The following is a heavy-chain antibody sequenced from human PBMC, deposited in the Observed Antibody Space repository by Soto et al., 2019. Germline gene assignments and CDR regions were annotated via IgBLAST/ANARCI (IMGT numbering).Heavy chain of an antibody. Sequence: PWGSLNISCQVSEYSFTGYWIGWVRQMPGKGLEWMGIINPADSDTTYSPSFQGQVTLSADKSISTAYFQWSSLTASDTAMYFCAKHGYGAIDSWGQGDLVTVSS. CDR1: EYSFTGYW. D-gene: IGHD5-12*01. CDR2: INPADSDT. CDR3: AKHGYGAIDS. V-gene: IGHV5-51*01. J-gene: IGHJ5*01.